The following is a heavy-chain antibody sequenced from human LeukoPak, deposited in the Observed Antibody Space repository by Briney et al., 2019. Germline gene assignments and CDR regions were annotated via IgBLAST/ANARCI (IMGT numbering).Heavy chain of an antibody. J-gene: IGHJ6*02. CDR2: IYYSGST. D-gene: IGHD3-3*01. CDR1: GGSFSGYY. V-gene: IGHV4-59*08. Sequence: PSETLSLTCAVYGGSFSGYYWSWIRQPPGKGLEWIGYIYYSGSTNYNPSLKSRVTISVDTSKNQFSLKLSSVTAADTAVYYCARHFDAYYDFWSTYGMDVWGQGTTVTVSS. CDR3: ARHFDAYYDFWSTYGMDV.